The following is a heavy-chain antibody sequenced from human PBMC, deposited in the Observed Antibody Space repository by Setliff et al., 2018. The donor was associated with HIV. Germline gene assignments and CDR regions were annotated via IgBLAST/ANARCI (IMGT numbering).Heavy chain of an antibody. D-gene: IGHD3-16*01. V-gene: IGHV1-69*10. CDR3: ATSPGEGTSYFDY. CDR2: IIPILGIA. J-gene: IGHJ4*02. Sequence: ASVKVSCKASGGTFSSYAISWVRQAPGQGLEWMGGIIPILGIANYAQKFQGRVTITADESTSTAYMELSSLRSEDTAVYYCATSPGEGTSYFDYWGQGTLVTVSS. CDR1: GGTFSSYA.